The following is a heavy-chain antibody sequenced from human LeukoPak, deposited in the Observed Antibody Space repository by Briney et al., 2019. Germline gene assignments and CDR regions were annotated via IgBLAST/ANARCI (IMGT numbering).Heavy chain of an antibody. D-gene: IGHD1-26*01. J-gene: IGHJ3*02. CDR2: ISYDGSNK. V-gene: IGHV3-30*04. CDR3: AASISGSYESLAFDI. Sequence: GRSLRLSCAASGFTFSSYAMHWVRQAPGKGLEWVAVISYDGSNKYYADSVKGRFTISRDNSKNTLYLQMNSLRAEDTAVYYCAASISGSYESLAFDIWGQGTMVTVSS. CDR1: GFTFSSYA.